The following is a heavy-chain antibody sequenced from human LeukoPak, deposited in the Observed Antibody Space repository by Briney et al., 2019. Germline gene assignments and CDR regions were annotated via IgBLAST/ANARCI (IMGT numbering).Heavy chain of an antibody. Sequence: GGSLRLSCAASGLTFSSYSMNWVRQAPGKGLEGVSSISSSSSYIYYADSVKGRFTISRDNAKNSLYLQMNSLRAEDTAVYYCARVQYYGSGSYYNSYGIDVWGQGTTVTVSS. J-gene: IGHJ6*02. CDR3: ARVQYYGSGSYYNSYGIDV. D-gene: IGHD3-10*01. CDR2: ISSSSSYI. CDR1: GLTFSSYS. V-gene: IGHV3-21*01.